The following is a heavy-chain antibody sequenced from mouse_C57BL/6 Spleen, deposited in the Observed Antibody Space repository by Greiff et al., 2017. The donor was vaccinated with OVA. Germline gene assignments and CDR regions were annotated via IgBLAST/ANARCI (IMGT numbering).Heavy chain of an antibody. V-gene: IGHV1-61*01. D-gene: IGHD3-1*01. CDR2: IYPSDSET. CDR1: GYTFTSYW. Sequence: VQLQQPGAELVRPGSSVKLSCKASGYTFTSYWMDWVKQRPGQGLEWIGNIYPSDSETHYNQKFKDKATLTVDKSSSTAYMQLSSLTSEDSAVYYCARSGTSGYFDYWGQGTTLTVSS. J-gene: IGHJ2*01. CDR3: ARSGTSGYFDY.